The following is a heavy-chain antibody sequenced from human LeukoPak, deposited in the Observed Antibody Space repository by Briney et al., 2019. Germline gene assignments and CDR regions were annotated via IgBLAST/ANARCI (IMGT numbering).Heavy chain of an antibody. CDR1: VYTYSDYY. J-gene: IGHJ3*02. V-gene: IGHV1-2*02. D-gene: IGHD3-3*01. CDR2: INPNSGGT. CDR3: ARHGDFWSYAFDI. Sequence: GASVKVSRKASVYTYSDYYMHWVRQAPGQGLEWMGWINPNSGGTNYAQNFQGRVTMTRDTSISTAYMELSSLRSEDTAVYYCARHGDFWSYAFDIWGQGTMVTVSS.